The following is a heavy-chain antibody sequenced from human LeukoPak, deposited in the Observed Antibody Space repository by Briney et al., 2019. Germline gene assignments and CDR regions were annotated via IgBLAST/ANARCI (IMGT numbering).Heavy chain of an antibody. D-gene: IGHD1-26*01. Sequence: GGSLRLSCAASGFTFSSYGMHWVRQAPGKGLEWVAFIRYDGSNKYYADSVKGRFTISRDNSKNTLYLQMNSLRAEDTAVYYCAKDPSGIKFQHATYYMDVWGKGTTVTVSS. CDR1: GFTFSSYG. CDR2: IRYDGSNK. V-gene: IGHV3-30*02. J-gene: IGHJ6*03. CDR3: AKDPSGIKFQHATYYMDV.